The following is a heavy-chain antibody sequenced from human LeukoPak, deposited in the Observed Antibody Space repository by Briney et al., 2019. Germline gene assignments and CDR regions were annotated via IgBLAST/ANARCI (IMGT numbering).Heavy chain of an antibody. CDR2: IIPIFGTA. CDR3: ASRSGSYLLLNRAYYYYMDV. Sequence: GSSVKVSCKSSVGTYSSYAISGVRQAPGQGLAGMGLIIPIFGTANYAQKFQGRVTITTDESTSTAYMELSSLRSEDTAVYYCASRSGSYLLLNRAYYYYMDVWGKGTTVTVSS. CDR1: VGTYSSYA. V-gene: IGHV1-69*05. D-gene: IGHD3-10*01. J-gene: IGHJ6*03.